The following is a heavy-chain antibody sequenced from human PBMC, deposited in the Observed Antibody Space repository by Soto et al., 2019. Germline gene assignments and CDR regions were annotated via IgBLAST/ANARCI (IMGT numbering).Heavy chain of an antibody. J-gene: IGHJ4*02. V-gene: IGHV1-18*04. Sequence: ASAKVSCKASCYTFTSYGMIWVRQAPGQGLEWMGWISAYNGNTNYAQKLQGRVTMTTDTSTSTAYMELRSLRSDDTAVYYCARVGATLYDYWGQGTLVTVSS. D-gene: IGHD1-26*01. CDR3: ARVGATLYDY. CDR1: CYTFTSYG. CDR2: ISAYNGNT.